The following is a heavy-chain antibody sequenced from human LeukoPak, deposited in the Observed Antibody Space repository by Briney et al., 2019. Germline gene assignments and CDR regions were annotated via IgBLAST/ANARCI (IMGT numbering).Heavy chain of an antibody. CDR2: INQDGSEE. J-gene: IGHJ4*02. V-gene: IGHV3-7*01. D-gene: IGHD5-12*01. CDR1: GFTFSNYW. CDR3: VRDGGVSGYDLLDY. Sequence: GGSLRLSCAASGFTFSNYWMTWVRQAPGKGLEWVAHINQDGSEEHYMDSVKARFTISRDNAKNSLSLQMDSLRAEDTAVYYCVRDGGVSGYDLLDYWGRGTLVTVSS.